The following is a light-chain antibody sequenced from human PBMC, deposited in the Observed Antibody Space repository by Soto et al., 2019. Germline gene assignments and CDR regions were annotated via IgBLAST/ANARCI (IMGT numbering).Light chain of an antibody. CDR3: HQRSSWPRYT. Sequence: EIVLTQSPATLSLSPGERATLSCRTSQNVGTSVAWYQQKPGQAPRLLISDASDRVPGIPPRFSGSGYETDFTLTISSLGPDDFAVYFCHQRSSWPRYTFGQGTRLEMK. CDR2: DAS. J-gene: IGKJ2*01. CDR1: QNVGTS. V-gene: IGKV3-11*01.